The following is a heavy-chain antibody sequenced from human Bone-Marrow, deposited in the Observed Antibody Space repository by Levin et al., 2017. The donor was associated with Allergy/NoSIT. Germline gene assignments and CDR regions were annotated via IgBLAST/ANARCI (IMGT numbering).Heavy chain of an antibody. V-gene: IGHV3-30-3*01. CDR1: GFTFSTYA. CDR2: ISYDGSNK. J-gene: IGHJ4*02. CDR3: ARDPYYYDSSGYSGWYFDY. D-gene: IGHD3-22*01. Sequence: GESLKISCAASGFTFSTYAMHWVRQAPGKGLEWVAVISYDGSNKYYADSVKGRFIISRDNSKNTLYLQMNSLRAEDTAVYYCARDPYYYDSSGYSGWYFDYWGQGTLVTVSS.